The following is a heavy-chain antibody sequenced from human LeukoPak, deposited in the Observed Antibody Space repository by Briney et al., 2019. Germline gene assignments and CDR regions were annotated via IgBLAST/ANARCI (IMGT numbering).Heavy chain of an antibody. CDR1: GYTFTGYY. D-gene: IGHD5-18*01. CDR3: AREVKMYRYGDHDAFDI. J-gene: IGHJ3*02. CDR2: INPNSGGT. Sequence: ASVKVSCKASGYTFTGYYMHWVRQAPGQGLEWMEWINPNSGGTNYAQKFQGWVTMTRDTSISTAYMELSRLRSDDTAVYYCAREVKMYRYGDHDAFDIWGQGTMVTVSS. V-gene: IGHV1-2*04.